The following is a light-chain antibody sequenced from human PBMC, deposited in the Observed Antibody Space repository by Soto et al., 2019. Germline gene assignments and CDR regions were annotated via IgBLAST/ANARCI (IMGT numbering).Light chain of an antibody. J-gene: IGLJ1*01. CDR3: ETCDSNTHV. Sequence: QPVLTQSSSASASLGSSVKLTCTLSSGHSSYIIAWHQQQPGKAPRYLMKLEGSGSYNKGSGVPDRFSGSSSGADRYLTISNLQFEDEADYYCETCDSNTHVFGIGTKVTVL. CDR1: SGHSSYI. CDR2: LEGSGSY. V-gene: IGLV4-60*02.